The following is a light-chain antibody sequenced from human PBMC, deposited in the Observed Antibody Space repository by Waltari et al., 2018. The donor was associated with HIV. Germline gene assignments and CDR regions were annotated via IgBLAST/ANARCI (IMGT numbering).Light chain of an antibody. J-gene: IGLJ2*01. Sequence: QSALTQPASVSGSPGQSLTTPCTGTSNNVGDYKYVSWYQQHPGKAPKLMIYELNNRPSGVSNRFSGSKSGNTASLTISGLQPQDEAVYYCSTYITGSTVFGGGTKVTVL. CDR1: SNNVGDYKY. CDR3: STYITGSTV. CDR2: ELN. V-gene: IGLV2-14*01.